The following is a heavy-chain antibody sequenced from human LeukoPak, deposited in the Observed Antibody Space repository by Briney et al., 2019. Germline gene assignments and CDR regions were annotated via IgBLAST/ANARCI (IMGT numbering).Heavy chain of an antibody. Sequence: GGSLRLSCVASGFTSGHIFTDYWMTWVRQVPGKGLEWVANINQDGSQTYYLDSVKARFTISRDNAKNSLYLQMNSLRAEDTAVYYCANLPRRGAVDDYWGQGTLVTVSS. CDR2: INQDGSQT. CDR3: ANLPRRGAVDDY. D-gene: IGHD3-10*01. CDR1: GFTSGHIFTDYW. J-gene: IGHJ4*02. V-gene: IGHV3-7*01.